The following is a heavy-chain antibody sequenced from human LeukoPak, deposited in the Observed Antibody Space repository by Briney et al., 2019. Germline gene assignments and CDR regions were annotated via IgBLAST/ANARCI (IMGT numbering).Heavy chain of an antibody. J-gene: IGHJ4*02. CDR1: GFTVSSNY. V-gene: IGHV3-66*02. Sequence: GGSLRLSCAASGFTVSSNYMSWVRHAPEKGLEWVSVIYNTGATHYADSVKGRFTISRDNSKNTVDLQMNSLRIEDTAVYYCVGSLWGYQFDYWGQGALVTVSS. D-gene: IGHD3-16*01. CDR3: VGSLWGYQFDY. CDR2: IYNTGAT.